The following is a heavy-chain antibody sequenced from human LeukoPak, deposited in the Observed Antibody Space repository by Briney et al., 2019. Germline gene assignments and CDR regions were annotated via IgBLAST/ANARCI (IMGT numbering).Heavy chain of an antibody. Sequence: ASVKVSCKASGYTFTSYAMNWVRQAPGQGPEWMGWINTNTGNPTYAQGFTGRFVFSLDTSVSTAYLQISSLKAEDTAVYYCARESGEDGDYVVGWFDPWGQGTLVTVSS. CDR1: GYTFTSYA. D-gene: IGHD4-17*01. V-gene: IGHV7-4-1*02. CDR3: ARESGEDGDYVVGWFDP. CDR2: INTNTGNP. J-gene: IGHJ5*02.